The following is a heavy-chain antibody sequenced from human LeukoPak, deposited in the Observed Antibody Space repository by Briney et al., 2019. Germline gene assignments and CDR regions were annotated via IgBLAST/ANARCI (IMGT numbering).Heavy chain of an antibody. J-gene: IGHJ4*02. V-gene: IGHV3-23*01. CDR2: ISGSGGST. Sequence: GGSLRLSCAASGFTSSSYAMSWVRQAPGKGLEWVSAISGSGGSTYYADSVKGRFTISRDNSKNTLYLQMNSLRAEDTAVYYCAKDPTHMIAAETEWGQGTLVTVSS. D-gene: IGHD6-13*01. CDR3: AKDPTHMIAAETE. CDR1: GFTSSSYA.